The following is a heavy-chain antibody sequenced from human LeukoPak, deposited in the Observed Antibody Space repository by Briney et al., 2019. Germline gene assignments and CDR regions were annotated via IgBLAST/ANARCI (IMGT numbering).Heavy chain of an antibody. J-gene: IGHJ4*02. D-gene: IGHD3-10*01. Sequence: SESLSLTCTVSGGSISSSSYYWGWIRQPPGKGLEWIGSIYYSGSTYYNPSLKSRVTISVDTSKNQLSLKLSSVTAAGTAVYYCARRGWSDYGSGSAFDYWGQGTLVTVSS. CDR3: ARRGWSDYGSGSAFDY. CDR2: IYYSGST. V-gene: IGHV4-39*01. CDR1: GGSISSSSYY.